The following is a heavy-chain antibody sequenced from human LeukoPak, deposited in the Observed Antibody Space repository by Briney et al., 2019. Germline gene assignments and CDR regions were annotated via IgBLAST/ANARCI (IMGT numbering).Heavy chain of an antibody. Sequence: SETLSLTCPVSGGSISSYYWCWIRQPPGKGLEWIGYIYYSGSTNYNPSLKSRVTISVDTSKNQFSLKLSSVTAADTAVYYCARVYGDYYYYGMDVWGQGTTVTVSS. V-gene: IGHV4-59*01. CDR3: ARVYGDYYYYGMDV. CDR1: GGSISSYY. CDR2: IYYSGST. J-gene: IGHJ6*02. D-gene: IGHD4-17*01.